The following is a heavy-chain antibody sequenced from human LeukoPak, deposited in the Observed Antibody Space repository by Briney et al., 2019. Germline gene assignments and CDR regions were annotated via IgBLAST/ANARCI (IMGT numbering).Heavy chain of an antibody. CDR1: GFTFDDYA. V-gene: IGHV3-9*01. CDR3: AKDTGLRLGELSQFDY. CDR2: ISWNSGSI. Sequence: LGRSLRLSCAASGFTFDDYAMHWVRQAPGKGLEWVSGISWNSGSIGYADSVKGRFTISRDNAKNSLYLQMNSLRAEDTALYYCAKDTGLRLGELSQFDYWGQGTLVTVSS. D-gene: IGHD3-16*02. J-gene: IGHJ4*02.